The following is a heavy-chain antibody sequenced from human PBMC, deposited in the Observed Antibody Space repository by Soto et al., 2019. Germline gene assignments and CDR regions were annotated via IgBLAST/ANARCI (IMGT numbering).Heavy chain of an antibody. J-gene: IGHJ6*02. CDR3: AGGKLSTVTQRNYYYYGMDV. D-gene: IGHD4-17*01. Sequence: PGGSLRLSCAVSGFTFRSSPMSWVRRAPGKGLEWVSGISGSGGSEHYADSVKGRFTISRDNSKNLPYLQMNSLRAEDTAVYYCAGGKLSTVTQRNYYYYGMDVWGQGTTVTVSS. V-gene: IGHV3-23*01. CDR2: ISGSGGSE. CDR1: GFTFRSSP.